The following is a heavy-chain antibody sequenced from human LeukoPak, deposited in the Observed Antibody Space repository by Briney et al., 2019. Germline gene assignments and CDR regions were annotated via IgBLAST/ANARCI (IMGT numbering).Heavy chain of an antibody. CDR3: AKDGSYDSYYFDY. CDR1: GFTFSSYG. CDR2: ISYDGSNK. V-gene: IGHV3-30*18. Sequence: GRSLRLSCAASGFTFSSYGMHWVRQAPGKGLEWVAVISYDGSNKYYADSVKGRFTISRDNSKNTLYLQMNSLRAEDTAVYNCAKDGSYDSYYFDYWGQGTLVTVSS. D-gene: IGHD3-3*01. J-gene: IGHJ4*02.